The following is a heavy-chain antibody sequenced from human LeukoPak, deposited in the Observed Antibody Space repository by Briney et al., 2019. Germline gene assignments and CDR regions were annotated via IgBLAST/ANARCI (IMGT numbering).Heavy chain of an antibody. Sequence: SSETLSPTCTVSGGSISRGGYYWNWIRQHPREGLEWIGYFYYSRTTSYNPSLKSRATISVDTSNNQFSLKLSSVTAADTAVYYCARGDYGLYFFDSWGRGTLVTVSS. J-gene: IGHJ4*02. CDR2: FYYSRTT. V-gene: IGHV4-31*03. CDR1: GGSISRGGYY. CDR3: ARGDYGLYFFDS. D-gene: IGHD4-17*01.